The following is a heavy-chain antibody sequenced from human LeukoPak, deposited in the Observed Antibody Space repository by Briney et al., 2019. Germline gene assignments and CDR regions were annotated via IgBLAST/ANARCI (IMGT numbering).Heavy chain of an antibody. CDR2: ISWNSGSI. V-gene: IGHV3-9*03. CDR1: GFTFDDYA. Sequence: PGGSLRLSCAASGFTFDDYAMHWVRQAPGKGLEWVSGISWNSGSIGYADSVKGRFTISRDNSKNTLYLQMNSLRAEDMAVYYCAKDRAQYEQLVRYFDYWGQGTLVTVSS. D-gene: IGHD6-6*01. J-gene: IGHJ4*02. CDR3: AKDRAQYEQLVRYFDY.